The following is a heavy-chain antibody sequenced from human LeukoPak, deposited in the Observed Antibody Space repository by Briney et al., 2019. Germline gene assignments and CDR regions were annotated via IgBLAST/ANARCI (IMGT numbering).Heavy chain of an antibody. J-gene: IGHJ4*02. Sequence: AGGSLRLSCGASGFTFSSYGMNWLRQAPGKGLEWVAVIWSDGSHKYYADSAKGRFTISRDNSKNTVSLQMDSLRVEDTALYYCARDLGGCGDRFCSYYFDHWGQGIQVTVSS. CDR1: GFTFSSYG. D-gene: IGHD2-21*02. CDR3: ARDLGGCGDRFCSYYFDH. V-gene: IGHV3-33*01. CDR2: IWSDGSHK.